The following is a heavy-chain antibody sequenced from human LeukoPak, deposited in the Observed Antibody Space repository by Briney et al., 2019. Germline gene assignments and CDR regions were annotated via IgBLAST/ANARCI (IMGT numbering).Heavy chain of an antibody. Sequence: GGSLRLSCAASGFTVSSNYMSWVRPAPGRGLEWVSVIYSGGSTYYADSVKGRFTISRDNYKNILYLQMRSLRAEDTAVYYCARGLVSSGYWGYFDYWGQGTLVSVSS. V-gene: IGHV3-66*02. CDR2: IYSGGST. CDR3: ARGLVSSGYWGYFDY. CDR1: GFTVSSNY. J-gene: IGHJ4*02. D-gene: IGHD3-22*01.